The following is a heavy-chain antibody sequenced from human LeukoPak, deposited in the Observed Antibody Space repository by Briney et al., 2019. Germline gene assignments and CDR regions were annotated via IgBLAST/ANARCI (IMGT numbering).Heavy chain of an antibody. J-gene: IGHJ4*02. Sequence: GGSLRLSCAASGFTFSSYSMHWVRQAPGKGLEWVSGINWNGGSTGYADSVKGRFTISRDNAKNSLYLQMNSLRAEDTALYYCARVRVGATQTDYWGQGTLVTVSS. CDR2: INWNGGST. V-gene: IGHV3-20*04. CDR3: ARVRVGATQTDY. D-gene: IGHD1-26*01. CDR1: GFTFSSYS.